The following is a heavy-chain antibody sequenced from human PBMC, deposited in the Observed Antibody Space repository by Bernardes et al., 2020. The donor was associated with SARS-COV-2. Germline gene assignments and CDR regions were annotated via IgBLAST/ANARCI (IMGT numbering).Heavy chain of an antibody. CDR3: AREADWWTPEGNMDV. D-gene: IGHD2-8*02. V-gene: IGHV3-33*08. CDR1: GFTFSSYG. Sequence: GGSLRLSCAASGFTFSSYGMHWVRQAPGKGLEWVAVIWYDGSNKYYADSVKGRFTISRDNSKNTLYLQMNSLRAEDTAVYYCAREADWWTPEGNMDVWGQGTTVTVSS. J-gene: IGHJ6*02. CDR2: IWYDGSNK.